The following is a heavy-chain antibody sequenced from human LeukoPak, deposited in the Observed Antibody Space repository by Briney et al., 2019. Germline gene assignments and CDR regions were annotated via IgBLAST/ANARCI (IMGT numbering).Heavy chain of an antibody. CDR3: ARVLSGCETTRCELDY. D-gene: IGHD1-26*01. CDR2: ISSGSSYI. J-gene: IGHJ4*02. Sequence: GGSLRLSCAASGFAFSTYSMNWVRQAPGKGLEWVSSISSGSSYIYYADSVKGRVTISRDNAKNSLYLQMNCLRAEDTAVYYCARVLSGCETTRCELDYWGQGTLVTVSS. V-gene: IGHV3-21*01. CDR1: GFAFSTYS.